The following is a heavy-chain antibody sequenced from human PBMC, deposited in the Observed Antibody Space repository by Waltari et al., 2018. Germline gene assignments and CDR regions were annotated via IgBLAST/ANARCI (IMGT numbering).Heavy chain of an antibody. CDR2: IWHDGSNE. D-gene: IGHD2-15*01. Sequence: QVQLVESGGGVVQPGRSRRLSCAAAGFTFSRFGMHWVRQAPGKGLEWVAVIWHDGSNEYYVDSVKGRFTISRENSKNTLYLQMNSLRAEDSAVYYCASQSTTLFDYWGQGTLVTVSS. V-gene: IGHV3-33*01. J-gene: IGHJ4*02. CDR1: GFTFSRFG. CDR3: ASQSTTLFDY.